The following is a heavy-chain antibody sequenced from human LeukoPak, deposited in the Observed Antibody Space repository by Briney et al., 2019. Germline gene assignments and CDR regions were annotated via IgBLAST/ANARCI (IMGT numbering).Heavy chain of an antibody. CDR3: ARSAAAGTIATFDY. J-gene: IGHJ4*02. CDR1: GYTFTSYG. V-gene: IGHV1-18*01. CDR2: ISAYNGNT. D-gene: IGHD6-13*01. Sequence: ASVKVSCKASGYTFTSYGISWVRQAPGQGVEWMGWISAYNGNTNYAQKLQGRVTMTTDTSTSTAYMELRSLRSDDTAVYYCARSAAAGTIATFDYWGQGTLVTVSS.